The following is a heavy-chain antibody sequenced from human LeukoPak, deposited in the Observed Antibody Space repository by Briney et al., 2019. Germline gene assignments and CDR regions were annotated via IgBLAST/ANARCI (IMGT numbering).Heavy chain of an antibody. V-gene: IGHV3-33*01. Sequence: PGGSLRLSCAASGFTFSSYGMHWVRQAPGKGLEWVAVIWYDGSNKYYADSVKGRFTISRDNSKNTLYLQTNSLRAEDTAVYYCARDPRRRAYVMDVWGQGTTVTVSS. J-gene: IGHJ6*02. CDR1: GFTFSSYG. CDR3: ARDPRRRAYVMDV. CDR2: IWYDGSNK.